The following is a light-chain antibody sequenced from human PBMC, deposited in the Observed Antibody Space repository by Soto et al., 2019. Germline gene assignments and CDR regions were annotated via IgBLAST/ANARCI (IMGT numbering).Light chain of an antibody. Sequence: EIVLTQSPGTLTLSPGERATLSCRASQSVTSSFLAWYQQKPGQAPRLLIDGASSRATCIPDRFSGSGSGTDFTLTITRLEPEDFAVYYCQQYGSSPSTFGPGTKVDIK. CDR2: GAS. V-gene: IGKV3-20*01. J-gene: IGKJ3*01. CDR1: QSVTSSF. CDR3: QQYGSSPST.